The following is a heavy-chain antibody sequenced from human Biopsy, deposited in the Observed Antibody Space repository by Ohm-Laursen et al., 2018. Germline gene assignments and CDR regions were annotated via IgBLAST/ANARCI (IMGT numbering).Heavy chain of an antibody. CDR3: ARGGEGSGSFVKPPKTWFDP. CDR1: GFTFSDYY. V-gene: IGHV3-11*04. Sequence: SLRLSCSASGFTFSDYYMSWIRQAPGKGLEWISYLSSRGSNIYYADSVKGRFTISRDNAENSLYLEMNSLRTEDTAVYYCARGGEGSGSFVKPPKTWFDPWGQGTLVTVSS. J-gene: IGHJ5*02. D-gene: IGHD3-10*01. CDR2: LSSRGSNI.